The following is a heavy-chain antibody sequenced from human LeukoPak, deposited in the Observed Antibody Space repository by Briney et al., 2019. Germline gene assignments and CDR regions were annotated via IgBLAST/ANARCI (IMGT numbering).Heavy chain of an antibody. CDR2: ISGSGGRT. J-gene: IGHJ4*02. Sequence: PGGSLRLSCAASGFTFNNYAKSWVRQAPGKGLQWVSGISGSGGRTYYAGSVKGRFTISRDNSKNTLYLQMNSLRAEDTAVYYCAKAMIWDSYYFDYWGQGTLVTVSS. V-gene: IGHV3-23*01. D-gene: IGHD3/OR15-3a*01. CDR3: AKAMIWDSYYFDY. CDR1: GFTFNNYA.